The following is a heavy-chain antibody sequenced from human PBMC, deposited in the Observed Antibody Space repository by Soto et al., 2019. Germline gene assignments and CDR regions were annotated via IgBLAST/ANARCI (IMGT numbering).Heavy chain of an antibody. CDR3: ARDQALAPTVWGY. CDR1: GESIGSGGHY. Sequence: RSLPCSVSGESIGSGGHYWNWIRQRPEKGLEWIGYIYYSGSTHYNPSLRSRLTISLDTSKNQFFLRLVSVTAADTALYYCARDQALAPTVWGYWGQGXQGTVS. J-gene: IGHJ4*02. D-gene: IGHD7-27*01. V-gene: IGHV4-31*03. CDR2: IYYSGST.